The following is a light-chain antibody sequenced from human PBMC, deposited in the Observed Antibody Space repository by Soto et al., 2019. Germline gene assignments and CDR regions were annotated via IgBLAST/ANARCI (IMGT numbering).Light chain of an antibody. J-gene: IGLJ2*01. CDR2: RNN. CDR3: AAWDDSLSFVV. CDR1: SSNIGSNY. Sequence: QSVLTQPPSASGTPGQRVTISCSGSSSNIGSNYVYWYQQLPGTAPKLLIYRNNQRPSGVPDRFSGSKSGTSASLAISGLLSEDETDYYCAAWDDSLSFVVFGGGTKLTVL. V-gene: IGLV1-47*01.